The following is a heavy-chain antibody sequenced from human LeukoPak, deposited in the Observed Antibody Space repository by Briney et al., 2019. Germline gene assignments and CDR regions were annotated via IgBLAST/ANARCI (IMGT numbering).Heavy chain of an antibody. D-gene: IGHD2-15*01. Sequence: SETLSLTCTVSGGSISSSYWSWIRQPPGKGLEWIGYIYYSGSTNYNPSLKSRVTISVDTSKNQFSLKLSAVTAAGTAVYYCARRYCSGGSCFSVDAFDIWGQGTMVTVSS. V-gene: IGHV4-59*08. CDR3: ARRYCSGGSCFSVDAFDI. CDR2: IYYSGST. CDR1: GGSISSSY. J-gene: IGHJ3*02.